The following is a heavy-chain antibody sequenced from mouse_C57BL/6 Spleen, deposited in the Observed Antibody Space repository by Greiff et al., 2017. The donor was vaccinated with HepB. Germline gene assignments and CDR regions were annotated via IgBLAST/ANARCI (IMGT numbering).Heavy chain of an antibody. D-gene: IGHD2-2*01. CDR3: TGSYGDDEAWFAY. CDR2: IRNKANNHAT. Sequence: EVKLVESGGGLVQPGGSMKLSCAASGFTFSDAWMDWVRQSPEKGLEWVAEIRNKANNHATYYAESVKGRFTISRDDSKSSVYLQMNSLRAEDTGIYYCTGSYGDDEAWFAYWGQGTLVTVSA. V-gene: IGHV6-6*01. CDR1: GFTFSDAW. J-gene: IGHJ3*01.